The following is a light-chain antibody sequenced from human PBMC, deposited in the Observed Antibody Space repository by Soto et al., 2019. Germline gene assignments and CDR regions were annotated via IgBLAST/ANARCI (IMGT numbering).Light chain of an antibody. CDR1: QSVSNW. J-gene: IGKJ1*01. V-gene: IGKV1-5*01. CDR3: QQYDSYSWT. Sequence: DIQMTQSPSTLSASVGERVTITCRASQSVSNWLAWYQQKPGKAPKLLIYDASSLESGVPSRFSGSGSGTEFILTISSLQPDDFATYYCQQYDSYSWTFDQGTKVEI. CDR2: DAS.